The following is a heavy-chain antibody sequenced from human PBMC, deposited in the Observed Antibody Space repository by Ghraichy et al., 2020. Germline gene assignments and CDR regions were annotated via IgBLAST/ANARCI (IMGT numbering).Heavy chain of an antibody. V-gene: IGHV4-38-2*01. Sequence: SEPLSLTCAVSAFSISSDFHWGWIRQPPGKGLEWIGTVHHSGDTYYNPSLKSRLTISVDTSKSHFSLRLNSVTAADTAVYYCARLGYDGGAYHYGKRYFDYWGQGTLVTVSS. CDR1: AFSISSDFH. J-gene: IGHJ4*02. CDR2: VHHSGDT. CDR3: ARLGYDGGAYHYGKRYFDY. D-gene: IGHD3-22*01.